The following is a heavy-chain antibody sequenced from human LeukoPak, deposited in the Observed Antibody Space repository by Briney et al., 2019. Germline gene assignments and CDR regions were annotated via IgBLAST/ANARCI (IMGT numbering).Heavy chain of an antibody. CDR2: IYYSGST. J-gene: IGHJ3*02. CDR1: GGSISSSSYY. Sequence: PSETLSLTCTVSGGSISSSSYYWGWIRQLPGKGLEWIGSIYYSGSTYYNPSLKSRVTISVDTSKNQFSLKLSSVTAADTAVYYCADDYGDYGGAFDIWGQGTMVTVSS. D-gene: IGHD4-17*01. V-gene: IGHV4-39*01. CDR3: ADDYGDYGGAFDI.